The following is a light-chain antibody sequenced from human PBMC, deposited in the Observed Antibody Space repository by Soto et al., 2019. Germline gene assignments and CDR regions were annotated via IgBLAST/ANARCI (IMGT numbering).Light chain of an antibody. CDR2: DAP. CDR1: QSISNW. J-gene: IGKJ2*01. CDR3: QQYNSYSYT. V-gene: IGKV1-5*01. Sequence: DIQMTQSPSTLSASVGDRVTITCRASQSISNWLAWYQQKPGKAPKLLIYDAPSLESGVPSRFSGSGSGTEFTLTISSLQPDDFATYYCQQYNSYSYTFGLGTKLEIK.